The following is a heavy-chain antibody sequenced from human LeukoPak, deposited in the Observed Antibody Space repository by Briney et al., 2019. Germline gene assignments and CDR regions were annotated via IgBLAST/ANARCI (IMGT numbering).Heavy chain of an antibody. CDR1: GYTFTGYH. V-gene: IGHV1-2*06. J-gene: IGHJ4*01. Sequence: VASVKVSCKASGYTFTGYHMHWVRQAPGQGLEWMGRINPNSGDTNYAQKFQGRVTMTRDTSISTAYMELSRLRSDDTAVYYCARDYCSSTSCLFDYWGHGTLVTVSS. CDR2: INPNSGDT. D-gene: IGHD2-2*01. CDR3: ARDYCSSTSCLFDY.